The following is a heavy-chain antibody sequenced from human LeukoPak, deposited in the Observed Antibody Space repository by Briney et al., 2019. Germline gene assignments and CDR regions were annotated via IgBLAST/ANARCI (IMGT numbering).Heavy chain of an antibody. V-gene: IGHV3-30-3*01. CDR2: ISYDGGNK. Sequence: PGRSLRLSCAASGFTSSSYAMHWVRQAPGKGLEWVAVISYDGGNKYYADSVKGRFTISRDNSKNTLYLQMNSLRAEDTAVYYCARDWDNLWSGYYVWGQGTLVTVSS. J-gene: IGHJ4*02. CDR3: ARDWDNLWSGYYV. D-gene: IGHD3-3*01. CDR1: GFTSSSYA.